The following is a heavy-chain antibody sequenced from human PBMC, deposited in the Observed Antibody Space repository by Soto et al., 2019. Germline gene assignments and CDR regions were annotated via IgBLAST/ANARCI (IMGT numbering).Heavy chain of an antibody. J-gene: IGHJ5*02. Sequence: PSETLSLTCTVSGDSISTGGYYWSWLRQHPGKGLEWIGYIYYSGSTYYNPSLKSRFTISVDTSKNQFSLKLSSVTAADTAVYYCARTRLDIAVVPAAIELDPWGEGTLVTVYS. CDR3: ARTRLDIAVVPAAIELDP. CDR2: IYYSGST. V-gene: IGHV4-31*03. CDR1: GDSISTGGYY. D-gene: IGHD2-2*02.